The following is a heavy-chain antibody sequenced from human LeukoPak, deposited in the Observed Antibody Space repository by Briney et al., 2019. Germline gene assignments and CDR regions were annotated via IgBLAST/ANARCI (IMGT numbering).Heavy chain of an antibody. V-gene: IGHV1-58*02. CDR2: IVVGSGNT. D-gene: IGHD3-10*01. CDR1: GFTFTSSA. J-gene: IGHJ4*02. Sequence: SVKVSCKASGFTFTSSAMQWVRQARGQRVEWIGWIVVGSGNTNYAQKFQERVTITRDMSTSTAYMELSSLRSEDTAVYYCAASRGLLWFGELDYWGQGTLVTVSS. CDR3: AASRGLLWFGELDY.